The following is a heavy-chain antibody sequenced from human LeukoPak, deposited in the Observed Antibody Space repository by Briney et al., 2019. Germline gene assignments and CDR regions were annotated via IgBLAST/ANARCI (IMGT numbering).Heavy chain of an antibody. CDR2: IYHNGNT. V-gene: IGHV4-38-2*02. Sequence: PSETLSLTCTVFGYSISSAYSWGWIRQPPGKGLEWIASIYHNGNTYYNSSLKSRVTISVDTSENQFSLKLSSVTAADTAVYYCASYKTYYDSSGNPFDYWGQGTPVTVSS. J-gene: IGHJ4*02. CDR3: ASYKTYYDSSGNPFDY. D-gene: IGHD3-22*01. CDR1: GYSISSAYS.